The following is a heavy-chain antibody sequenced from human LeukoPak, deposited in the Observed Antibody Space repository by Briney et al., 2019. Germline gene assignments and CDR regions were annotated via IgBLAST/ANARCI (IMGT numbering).Heavy chain of an antibody. V-gene: IGHV4-31*03. Sequence: SETLSLTCTVSGGSISSGGYYWSWIRQHPGKGLEWIGFIYYSGSTYYNPSLKSRVTFSVDTSKSQFSLKLSSVNAADTALYYCARAVYAYIWGSYRFDYWGQGTLVTVSS. D-gene: IGHD3-16*02. CDR3: ARAVYAYIWGSYRFDY. J-gene: IGHJ4*02. CDR1: GGSISSGGYY. CDR2: IYYSGST.